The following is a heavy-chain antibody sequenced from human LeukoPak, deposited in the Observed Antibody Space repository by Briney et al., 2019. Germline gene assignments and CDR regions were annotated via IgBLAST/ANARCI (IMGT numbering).Heavy chain of an antibody. J-gene: IGHJ4*02. V-gene: IGHV1-2*06. CDR2: INPNSGGT. CDR1: GYTLTDYY. Sequence: ASVKVSCKASGYTLTDYYMHWVRQAPGQGLEWMGRINPNSGGTNYAQKFQGRVTMTRDTSISTVYMELSRLRSDDTAVYYCARVGYYESSGYYEYWGQGTLVAVS. CDR3: ARVGYYESSGYYEY. D-gene: IGHD3-22*01.